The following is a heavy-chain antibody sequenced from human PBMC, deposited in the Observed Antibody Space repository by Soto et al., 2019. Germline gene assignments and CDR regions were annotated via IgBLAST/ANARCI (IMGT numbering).Heavy chain of an antibody. CDR2: IKSKTDGGTT. D-gene: IGHD5-18*01. V-gene: IGHV3-15*07. J-gene: IGHJ6*02. Sequence: GGSLRLSCAASGFTFSNAWMNWVRQAPGKGLEWVGRIKSKTDGGTTDYAAPVKGKFTISREDSKNTLDLQMNSLQTEDTAGYYCTTTTAMVTFYYGMDVWGQGTTVTVSS. CDR3: TTTTAMVTFYYGMDV. CDR1: GFTFSNAW.